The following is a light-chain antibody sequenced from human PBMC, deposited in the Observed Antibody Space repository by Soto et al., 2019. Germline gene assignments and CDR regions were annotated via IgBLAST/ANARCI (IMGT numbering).Light chain of an antibody. CDR1: QSVSSSY. CDR2: GTS. Sequence: EIVLTQSPGTLSLSPVERATLSCRASQSVSSSYLAWYQQKPGQAPRLLIYGTSRTATGIPDRFSGSGSGTAFTLTISRLEPEDFAVYYCQQYGSSPPWTFGQGTKVDIK. V-gene: IGKV3-20*01. J-gene: IGKJ1*01. CDR3: QQYGSSPPWT.